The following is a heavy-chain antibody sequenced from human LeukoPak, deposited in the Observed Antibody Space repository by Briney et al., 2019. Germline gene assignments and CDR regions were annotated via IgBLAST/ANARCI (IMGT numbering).Heavy chain of an antibody. V-gene: IGHV1-69*05. Sequence: ASVKVPCKASGGTFSSYAISWVRQAPGQGLEWMGGIIPIFGTANYAQKFQGRVTITTDESTSTAYMELSSLRSEDTAVYYCARTDYYDSSGTLVLGNLFDYWGQGTLVTVSS. CDR1: GGTFSSYA. CDR2: IIPIFGTA. CDR3: ARTDYYDSSGTLVLGNLFDY. J-gene: IGHJ4*02. D-gene: IGHD3-22*01.